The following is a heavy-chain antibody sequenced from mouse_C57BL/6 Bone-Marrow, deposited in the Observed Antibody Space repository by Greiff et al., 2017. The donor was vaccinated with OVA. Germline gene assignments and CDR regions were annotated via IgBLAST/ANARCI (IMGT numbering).Heavy chain of an antibody. J-gene: IGHJ1*03. V-gene: IGHV1-15*01. Sequence: QVQLQQPGAELVRPGASVTLSCKASGYTFTDYEMHWVKQTPVHGLEWIGAIDPETGGTAYNQKFKGKAILTADKSSSTAYMELRSLTSEDSAVYYCTRGVYYGSSYWYFDVWGTGTTVTVSS. CDR2: IDPETGGT. CDR1: GYTFTDYE. D-gene: IGHD1-1*01. CDR3: TRGVYYGSSYWYFDV.